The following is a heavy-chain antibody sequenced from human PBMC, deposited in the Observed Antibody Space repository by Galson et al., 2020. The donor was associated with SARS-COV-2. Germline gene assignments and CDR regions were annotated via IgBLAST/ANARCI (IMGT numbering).Heavy chain of an antibody. Sequence: GGSLRLSCAASGFTFSSYAMHWVRQAPGKGLEWVAVISYDGSNKYYADSVKGRFTISRDNSKNTLYLQMNSLRAEDTAVYYCARAYKGAYYYGMDVWGQGTMVTVSS. V-gene: IGHV3-30-3*01. CDR2: ISYDGSNK. CDR1: GFTFSSYA. CDR3: ARAYKGAYYYGMDV. J-gene: IGHJ6*02. D-gene: IGHD1-1*01.